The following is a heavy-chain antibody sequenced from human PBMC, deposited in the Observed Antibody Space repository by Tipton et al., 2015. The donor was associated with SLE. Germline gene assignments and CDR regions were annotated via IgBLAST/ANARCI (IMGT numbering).Heavy chain of an antibody. CDR2: VYYTGST. CDR3: ARAAFNWNDRDPLDI. V-gene: IGHV4-59*01. D-gene: IGHD1-1*01. CDR1: GASLSGYY. J-gene: IGHJ3*02. Sequence: TLSLTCTVSGASLSGYYWSWIRQPPGKGLEWIGYVYYTGSTSYNPSLKSRVTISVDTSKNHFSLRLKSVTAADTAVYFCARAAFNWNDRDPLDIWGQGTLVVVSS.